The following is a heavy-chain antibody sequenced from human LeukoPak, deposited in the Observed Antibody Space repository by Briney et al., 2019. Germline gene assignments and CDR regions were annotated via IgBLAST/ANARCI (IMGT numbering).Heavy chain of an antibody. CDR3: AKDRHYGGFDY. J-gene: IGHJ4*02. D-gene: IGHD4-23*01. CDR2: IWYDGSNK. Sequence: GRSLRLSCAASGFTFSSYGMHWVRQAPGKGLEWVAVIWYDGSNKYYADSVKGRFTISRDNPKNTLYLQMNSLRAEDTAVYYCAKDRHYGGFDYWGQGTLVTVSS. V-gene: IGHV3-33*06. CDR1: GFTFSSYG.